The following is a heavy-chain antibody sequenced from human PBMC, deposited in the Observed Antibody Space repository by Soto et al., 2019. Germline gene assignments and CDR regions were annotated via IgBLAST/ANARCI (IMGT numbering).Heavy chain of an antibody. CDR2: INAGNGNT. Sequence: ASVKVPCKVSGYTFTIYTLHWVRQAPGQRLEWMGWINAGNGNTKNSQRFQGRVSFTRDTSATTVSMELSSLRSEDTAVYYCARGGGSSFFDYWGQGALVTVSS. J-gene: IGHJ4*02. D-gene: IGHD1-26*01. CDR3: ARGGGSSFFDY. V-gene: IGHV1-3*01. CDR1: GYTFTIYT.